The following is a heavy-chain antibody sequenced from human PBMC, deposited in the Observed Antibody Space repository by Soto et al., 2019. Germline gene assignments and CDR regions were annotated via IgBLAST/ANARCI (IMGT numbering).Heavy chain of an antibody. CDR3: ARSYYDILTGYYNVPDYYYGMDV. V-gene: IGHV4-34*01. Sequence: SETLSLTCAVYGGSFSCYYWSWIRQPPGKGLEWIGEINHSGSTNYNPSLKSRVTISVDTSKNQFSLKLSSVTAADTAVYYCARSYYDILTGYYNVPDYYYGMDVWGQGTTVTVSS. D-gene: IGHD3-9*01. J-gene: IGHJ6*01. CDR2: INHSGST. CDR1: GGSFSCYY.